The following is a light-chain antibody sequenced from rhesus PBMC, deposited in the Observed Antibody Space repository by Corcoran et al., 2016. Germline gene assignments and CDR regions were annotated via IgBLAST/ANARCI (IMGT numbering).Light chain of an antibody. V-gene: IGKV1-22*01. J-gene: IGKJ4*01. CDR2: KAS. Sequence: DIQMTQSPSSLSASVGDTVTITCRSSQSISSWLDWYQQKPGKAPNILIYKASSCQSGVPSRFSGSGSGTDFTLTISSLQPEDFATYYCLQYTSSPPTFGGGTKVEIK. CDR3: LQYTSSPPT. CDR1: QSISSW.